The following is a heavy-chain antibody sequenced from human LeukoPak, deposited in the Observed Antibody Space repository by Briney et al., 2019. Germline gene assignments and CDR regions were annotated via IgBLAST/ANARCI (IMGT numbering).Heavy chain of an antibody. CDR1: GFTVSSNY. Sequence: GGSLRLSCAASGFTVSSNYMSWVRQAPGKGLEWVSSISSSSSYIYYADSVKGRFTISRDNAKNSLYLQMNSLRAEDTAVYYCARDEGSSWLYYYGMDVWGQGTTVTVSS. V-gene: IGHV3-21*01. D-gene: IGHD6-13*01. CDR3: ARDEGSSWLYYYGMDV. CDR2: ISSSSSYI. J-gene: IGHJ6*02.